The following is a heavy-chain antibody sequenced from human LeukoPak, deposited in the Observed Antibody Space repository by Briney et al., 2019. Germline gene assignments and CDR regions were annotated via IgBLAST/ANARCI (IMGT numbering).Heavy chain of an antibody. CDR2: IKQDGSEK. CDR3: ARDYWDYYDSSGYFTQFGVDFDY. D-gene: IGHD3-22*01. CDR1: GFTFSSHW. J-gene: IGHJ4*02. Sequence: GGSLRLSCAASGFTFSSHWMSWVRQAPGKGLEWVANIKQDGSEKYYVDSVKGRFTISRDNAKNSLYLQMNSLRAEDTAVYYCARDYWDYYDSSGYFTQFGVDFDYWGQGTLVTVSS. V-gene: IGHV3-7*01.